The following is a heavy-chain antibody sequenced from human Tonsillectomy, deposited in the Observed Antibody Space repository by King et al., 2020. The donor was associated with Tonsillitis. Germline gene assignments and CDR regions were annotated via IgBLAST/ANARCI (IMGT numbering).Heavy chain of an antibody. D-gene: IGHD6-13*01. CDR2: INQDGSEK. J-gene: IGHJ6*02. V-gene: IGHV3-7*03. CDR3: ARGDRGAAGHLYDYYGMDV. CDR1: GFIFSNYW. Sequence: VQLVESGGGLVQPGGSLRLSCAASGFIFSNYWMSWVRQAPGKGLGWVANINQDGSEKYHVDSVKGRFTISRDNAENSLHLQIHSLRAEDTAVYYCARGDRGAAGHLYDYYGMDVWGQGTTVTVSS.